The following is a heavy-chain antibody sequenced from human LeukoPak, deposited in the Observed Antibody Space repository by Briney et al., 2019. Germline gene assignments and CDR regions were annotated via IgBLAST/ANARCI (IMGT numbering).Heavy chain of an antibody. J-gene: IGHJ4*02. Sequence: PGGSLRLSCAASGFTFSSVSMNWVRQAPGKGLEWISYISRSGSTIYYADSVKGRVTISRDNAKNSLYLQMNSLRAEDTAVYYCASPGGVYDYVFDYWGQGTLVTVS. CDR3: ASPGGVYDYVFDY. V-gene: IGHV3-48*01. D-gene: IGHD3-16*01. CDR1: GFTFSSVS. CDR2: ISRSGSTI.